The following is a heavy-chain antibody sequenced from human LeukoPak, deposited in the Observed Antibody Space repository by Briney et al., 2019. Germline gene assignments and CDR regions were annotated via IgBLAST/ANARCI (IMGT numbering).Heavy chain of an antibody. CDR2: IYTTGST. Sequence: PSETLSLTCTVSGGSISSSSYYWTWIRQPAGKGLEWIGRIYTTGSTNYNPSPKSRVTMSVDRPKNQFSLKLSSVTAADTAVYYCARTGYSSGWYFDYWGQGTLVTVSS. J-gene: IGHJ4*02. D-gene: IGHD6-19*01. V-gene: IGHV4-61*02. CDR3: ARTGYSSGWYFDY. CDR1: GGSISSSSYY.